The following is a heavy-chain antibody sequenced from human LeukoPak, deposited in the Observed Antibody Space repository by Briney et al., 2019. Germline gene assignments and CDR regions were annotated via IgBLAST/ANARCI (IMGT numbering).Heavy chain of an antibody. CDR2: IKQDGSEK. J-gene: IGHJ4*02. Sequence: GGSLRLSCAASGFTFSRYWMSWVRQAPGKGLELVANIKQDGSEKYYVDSVKGRFTISRDNAKNSVYLQMNSLRAEDTAVYYCARDCSRASCYADYWGQGTLLTVSS. V-gene: IGHV3-7*01. D-gene: IGHD2-2*01. CDR3: ARDCSRASCYADY. CDR1: GFTFSRYW.